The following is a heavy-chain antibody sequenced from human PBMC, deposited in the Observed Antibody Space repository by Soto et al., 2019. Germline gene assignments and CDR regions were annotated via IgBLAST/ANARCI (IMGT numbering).Heavy chain of an antibody. CDR2: LDPSDSYT. J-gene: IGHJ6*02. CDR3: ARRRNEYSSPSNVNGYCSGGSCYRLDYGMDV. CDR1: GSSFTSYW. D-gene: IGHD2-15*01. Sequence: LGESLKSSCKGSGSSFTSYWISLVRQIPGTVLEWMGRLDPSDSYTNYSPSFQGHVTISADKSISTAYLQWSRLKASDTALYYCARRRNEYSSPSNVNGYCSGGSCYRLDYGMDVWGQGTTVTVSS. V-gene: IGHV5-10-1*01.